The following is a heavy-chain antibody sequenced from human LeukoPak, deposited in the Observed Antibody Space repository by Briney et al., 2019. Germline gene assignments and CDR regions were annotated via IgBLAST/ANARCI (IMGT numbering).Heavy chain of an antibody. CDR2: TYYRSKWYN. Sequence: PSQTLSLTCAISGDSVSSNSAAWNWIRQSPSRGLEWLGRTYYRSKWYNDYAVSVKSRITINPDTSKNQSSLQLNSVTPEDTAVYYCAREDTELAYCGGDCWYYFDYWGQGTLVTVSS. D-gene: IGHD2-21*02. CDR1: GDSVSSNSAA. J-gene: IGHJ4*02. V-gene: IGHV6-1*01. CDR3: AREDTELAYCGGDCWYYFDY.